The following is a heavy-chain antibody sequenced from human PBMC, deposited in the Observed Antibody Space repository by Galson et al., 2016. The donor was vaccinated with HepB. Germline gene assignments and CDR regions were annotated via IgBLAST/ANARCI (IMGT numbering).Heavy chain of an antibody. Sequence: SLRLSCAASGFAFSAYWTHWVRQVPGKGLVWVSSVKSDGSSTTYADSGKGRFTISRDNAKNTLYLQMNSLRAEDTAVYYCARSGRQGRSSQNYFYYGMDVWGQGTTVTVSS. CDR1: GFAFSAYW. D-gene: IGHD2-2*01. CDR2: VKSDGSST. CDR3: ARSGRQGRSSQNYFYYGMDV. J-gene: IGHJ6*02. V-gene: IGHV3-74*03.